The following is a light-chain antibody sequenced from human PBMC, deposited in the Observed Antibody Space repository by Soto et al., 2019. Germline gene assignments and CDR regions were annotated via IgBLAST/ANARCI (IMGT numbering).Light chain of an antibody. V-gene: IGKV1-27*01. Sequence: DIRMTQSPSSLSASVGDRVTITCRASQGISNYLAWYQQKPGKVPKLLIYAASTLQSGVPSRFSGSGSGTDFTLTISSLQPEDVATYYCQRHNSAPPVSFGPGTKVDIK. J-gene: IGKJ3*01. CDR3: QRHNSAPPVS. CDR2: AAS. CDR1: QGISNY.